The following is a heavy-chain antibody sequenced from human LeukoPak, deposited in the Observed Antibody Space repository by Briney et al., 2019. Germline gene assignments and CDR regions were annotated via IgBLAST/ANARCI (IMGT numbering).Heavy chain of an antibody. J-gene: IGHJ5*02. D-gene: IGHD2-2*02. Sequence: ASVKVSCKASGYTFTSYDINWVRQATGQGLEWVGCINPGNGDTRYGPEFQGRVTISSDTSASTAYMELRILRSEDMAVYYCTLYNHWGQGTLVTVSS. CDR3: TLYNH. CDR1: GYTFTSYD. CDR2: INPGNGDT. V-gene: IGHV1-3*03.